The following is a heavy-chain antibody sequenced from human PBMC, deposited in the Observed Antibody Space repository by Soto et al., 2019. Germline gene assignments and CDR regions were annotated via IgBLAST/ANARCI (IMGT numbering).Heavy chain of an antibody. CDR2: ISYDGSNK. V-gene: IGHV3-30-3*01. J-gene: IGHJ4*02. D-gene: IGHD2-21*02. CDR3: ARDAYCGGDCYLYYFDY. CDR1: GFIFSSYA. Sequence: PGGSLRLSCAASGFIFSSYAMHWVRQAPGKGLEWVAVISYDGSNKYYADSVKGRFTISRDISKNTLHLQMNSLRADDTAVYNCARDAYCGGDCYLYYFDYWGQGTLVTVSS.